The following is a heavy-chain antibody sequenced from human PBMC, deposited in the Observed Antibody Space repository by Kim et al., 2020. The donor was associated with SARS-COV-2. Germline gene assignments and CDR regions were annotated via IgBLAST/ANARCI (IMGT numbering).Heavy chain of an antibody. D-gene: IGHD3-10*01. CDR3: ARLEMITMVRGVINAFDI. V-gene: IGHV4-39*01. Sequence: SETLSLTCTVSGGSISSSSYYWGWIRQPPGKGLEWIGSIYYSGSTYYNPSLKSRVTISVDTSKNQFSLKLSSVTAADTAVYYCARLEMITMVRGVINAFDIWGQGTMVTVSS. J-gene: IGHJ3*02. CDR1: GGSISSSSYY. CDR2: IYYSGST.